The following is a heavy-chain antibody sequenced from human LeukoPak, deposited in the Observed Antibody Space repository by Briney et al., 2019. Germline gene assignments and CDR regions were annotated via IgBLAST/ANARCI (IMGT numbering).Heavy chain of an antibody. CDR1: GFTFSSYE. V-gene: IGHV3-48*03. J-gene: IGHJ4*02. D-gene: IGHD2-2*01. CDR3: ARGVVPAANVDFGFDY. CDR2: ISSSGSTI. Sequence: GGSLRLSCAASGFTFSSYEMNWARQAPGKGLEWVSYISSSGSTIYYADSVKGRFTMSRDNAKNSLYLQMNSLRAEDTAVYYCARGVVPAANVDFGFDYWGQGTLVTVSS.